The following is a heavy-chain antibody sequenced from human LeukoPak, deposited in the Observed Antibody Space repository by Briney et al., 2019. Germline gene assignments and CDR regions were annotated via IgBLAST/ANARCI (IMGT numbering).Heavy chain of an antibody. D-gene: IGHD3-22*01. CDR2: MYSSGST. J-gene: IGHJ6*03. CDR1: GDSISDYY. CDR3: ARMHTYYFDRHDPRDYYYYYMDV. Sequence: PSQTLSNPSTVSGDSISDYYWIWIGPPPGKEMEWIGYMYSSGSTHYKPSLKSRVTISVDTSRNQLSLKLRSVSAADTAVYYCARMHTYYFDRHDPRDYYYYYMDVWGKGTSVTVSS. V-gene: IGHV4-4*08.